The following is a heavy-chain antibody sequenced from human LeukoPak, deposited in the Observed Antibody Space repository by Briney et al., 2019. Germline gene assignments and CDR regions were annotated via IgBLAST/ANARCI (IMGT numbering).Heavy chain of an antibody. CDR1: GGTFSSYA. CDR2: IIPIFGTA. D-gene: IGHD3-3*01. J-gene: IGHJ1*01. CDR3: ASKSYDFWSGYLEYFQH. Sequence: ASVKVSCKASGGTFSSYAISWVRQAPGQGLEWMGGIIPIFGTANYAQKFQSRVTITADESTSTTYMELSSLRSEDTAVYYCASKSYDFWSGYLEYFQHWGQGTLVTVSS. V-gene: IGHV1-69*01.